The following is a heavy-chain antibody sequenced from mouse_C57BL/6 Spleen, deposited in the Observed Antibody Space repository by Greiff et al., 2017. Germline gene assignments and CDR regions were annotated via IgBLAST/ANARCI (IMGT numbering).Heavy chain of an antibody. J-gene: IGHJ3*01. CDR3: AREGITTVVPFAY. CDR1: GYSFTGYY. D-gene: IGHD1-1*01. V-gene: IGHV1-42*01. CDR2: INPTTGGT. Sequence: EVQLQQSGPELVKPGASVKISCKASGYSFTGYYMNWVKQSPEQSLEWIGEINPTTGGTTYNQKFKAKATLTVDKSSSTAYMQLKSLTSEDSAVYYCAREGITTVVPFAYWGQGTLVTVSA.